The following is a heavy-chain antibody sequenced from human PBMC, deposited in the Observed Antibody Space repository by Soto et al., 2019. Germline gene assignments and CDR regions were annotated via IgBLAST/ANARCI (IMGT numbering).Heavy chain of an antibody. D-gene: IGHD3-9*01. Sequence: GGSLRLSCTASGFTFSHYNMNWVRQTPGKGLEWVSYIGAGSSRTYYADSVKSRVTISIDKAQNSLFLRMSSVTAADTAVYYCVRYNRFRFFDCPELDVWGQGTLVTVSS. CDR1: GFTFSHYN. V-gene: IGHV3-21*01. J-gene: IGHJ4*01. CDR3: VRYNRFRFFDCPELDV. CDR2: IGAGSSRT.